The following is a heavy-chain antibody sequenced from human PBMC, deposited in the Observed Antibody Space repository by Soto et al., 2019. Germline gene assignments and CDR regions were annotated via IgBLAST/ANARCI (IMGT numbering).Heavy chain of an antibody. Sequence: EVPLAESGGGMVQPGGSLRLSCVASGFTFSSYDMHWVRQAPGKGLEYVWSISSNGGTTYYGNSVKGRFTISRDNSKNTLYLQMGSLRAEDMAVYYCVRRVSGNYDYWGQGTLVTVSS. CDR1: GFTFSSYD. J-gene: IGHJ4*02. CDR2: ISSNGGTT. D-gene: IGHD1-7*01. CDR3: VRRVSGNYDY. V-gene: IGHV3-64*01.